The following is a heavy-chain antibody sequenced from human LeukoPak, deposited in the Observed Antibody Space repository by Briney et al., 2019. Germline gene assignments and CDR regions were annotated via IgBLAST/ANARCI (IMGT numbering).Heavy chain of an antibody. CDR1: GFTFSSYG. Sequence: GGTLRLSCAASGFTFSSYGMHWVRQAPGKGLEWVAFIEKDGNTKYYTDSVRGRFAISRDNSKNTLHLQMSSLRTEDTAMFYCTKARDFWTRRFFDYWGQGTLVTVFS. J-gene: IGHJ4*02. V-gene: IGHV3-30*02. CDR2: IEKDGNTK. D-gene: IGHD3/OR15-3a*01. CDR3: TKARDFWTRRFFDY.